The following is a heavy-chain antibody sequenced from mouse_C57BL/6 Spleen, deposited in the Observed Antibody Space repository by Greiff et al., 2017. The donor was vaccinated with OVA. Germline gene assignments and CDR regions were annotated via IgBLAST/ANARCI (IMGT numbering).Heavy chain of an antibody. D-gene: IGHD1-1*01. CDR3: AREGTTVVADY. V-gene: IGHV1-55*01. J-gene: IGHJ2*01. CDR2: IYPGSGST. Sequence: QVQLQQPGAELVKPGASVKMSCKASGYTFTSYWITWVKQRPGQGLEWIGDIYPGSGSTNYNEKFKSKATLTVDTSSSTAYMQLSSLTSEDAAVYYCAREGTTVVADYWGQGTTLTVSS. CDR1: GYTFTSYW.